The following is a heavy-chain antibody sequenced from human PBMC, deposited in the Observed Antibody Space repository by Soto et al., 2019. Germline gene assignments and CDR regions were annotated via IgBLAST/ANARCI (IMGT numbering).Heavy chain of an antibody. CDR2: ISSSNTI. J-gene: IGHJ1*01. D-gene: IGHD4-17*01. V-gene: IGHV3-48*01. CDR1: GFDFSLYS. Sequence: EVQLVECGGGLVQPGGSLRLSCAASGFDFSLYSMNWVRQAPGKGLEWVSYISSSNTIYYADSVKGRFTISRDSAKNSLYLQMNTLRAEDTAVYYSVRDRNGDYVTEYFQHWGQGTLVSVSS. CDR3: VRDRNGDYVTEYFQH.